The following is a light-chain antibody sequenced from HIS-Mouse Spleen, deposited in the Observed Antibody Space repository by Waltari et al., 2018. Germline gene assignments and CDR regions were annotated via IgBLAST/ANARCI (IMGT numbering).Light chain of an antibody. CDR1: SSAVGRYNY. CDR3: SSYAGSNNLV. J-gene: IGLJ2*01. CDR2: EVS. V-gene: IGLV2-8*01. Sequence: QSALTQPPSASGSPGQSVTISCTGTSSAVGRYNYVSWYQQPPGKAPKLMIYEVSKRPSGVPDRFSGSKSGNTASLTVSGLQAEDEADYYCSSYAGSNNLVFGGGTKLTVL.